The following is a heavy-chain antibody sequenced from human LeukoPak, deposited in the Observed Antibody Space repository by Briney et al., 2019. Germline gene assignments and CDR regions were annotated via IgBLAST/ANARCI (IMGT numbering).Heavy chain of an antibody. Sequence: SQTLSLTCTVSGGSISSGDYYWSWIRQPPGKGLEWVGYIYYSGSTYYNPSLKSRVTISVDTSKKQFSVKMSSVAAEDTAVYYCARANTVLGYCSSTSCYDNWFAPGGQGSPVTVSS. D-gene: IGHD2-2*01. J-gene: IGHJ5*02. V-gene: IGHV4-30-4*08. CDR3: ARANTVLGYCSSTSCYDNWFAP. CDR2: IYYSGST. CDR1: GGSISSGDYY.